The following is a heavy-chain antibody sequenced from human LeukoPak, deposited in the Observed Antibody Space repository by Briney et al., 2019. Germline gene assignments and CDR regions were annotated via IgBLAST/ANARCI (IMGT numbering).Heavy chain of an antibody. D-gene: IGHD2-8*01. CDR3: AKEWGVHDY. CDR1: GFTFANSD. CDR2: ISGSGGST. V-gene: IGHV3-23*01. Sequence: GGFLRLSCAASGFTFANSDMSWVRQAPGKGLEWVSAISGSGGSTDYADSVKGRFSVSRDNSKNTLYLQMNSLRAEDTAVYYCAKEWGVHDYWGQGTLVTVSS. J-gene: IGHJ4*02.